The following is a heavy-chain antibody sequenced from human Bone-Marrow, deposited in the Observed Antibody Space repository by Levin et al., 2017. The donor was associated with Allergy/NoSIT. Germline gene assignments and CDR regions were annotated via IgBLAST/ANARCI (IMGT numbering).Heavy chain of an antibody. D-gene: IGHD2/OR15-2a*01. CDR2: VYYDGSA. J-gene: IGHJ6*02. Sequence: SCTVSGGSISSDSYYWAWIRQPPGKGLEWIGSVYYDGSAYYNPSLKSRVTISIDTSKNQFSLRLNSVTAADTAVYYCAGEPNSPYYYHYGLDAWGQGTTVTVSS. V-gene: IGHV4-39*07. CDR3: AGEPNSPYYYHYGLDA. CDR1: GGSISSDSYY.